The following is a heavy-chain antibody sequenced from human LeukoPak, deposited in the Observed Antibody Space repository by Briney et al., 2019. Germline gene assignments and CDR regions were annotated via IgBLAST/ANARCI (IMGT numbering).Heavy chain of an antibody. V-gene: IGHV3-23*01. Sequence: VQPGGSLRLSCAASGFTFSSYAMSWVRQAPGKGLEWVSAISGSGGSTYYADSVKGRFTISRDNSKNTLYLQMNSLRAEDTAVYYCAKDLDVGSSSGYPDRDYWGQGTLVTVSS. CDR2: ISGSGGST. CDR3: AKDLDVGSSSGYPDRDY. CDR1: GFTFSSYA. J-gene: IGHJ4*02. D-gene: IGHD3-22*01.